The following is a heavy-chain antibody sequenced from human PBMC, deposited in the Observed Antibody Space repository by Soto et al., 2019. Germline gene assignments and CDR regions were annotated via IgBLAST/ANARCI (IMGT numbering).Heavy chain of an antibody. V-gene: IGHV3-33*01. CDR3: ARDGGYCISTSCPFDY. CDR2: IWYDGSNK. CDR1: GFTFSSYG. D-gene: IGHD2-2*01. Sequence: QVQLVESGGGVVQPGRSLRLSCAASGFTFSSYGMHWVRQAPGKGLAWVAVIWYDGSNKYYADSVKGRFTISRDNSKNTLYLQMNSLRAEDTAVYYCARDGGYCISTSCPFDYWGQGTLVTVSS. J-gene: IGHJ4*02.